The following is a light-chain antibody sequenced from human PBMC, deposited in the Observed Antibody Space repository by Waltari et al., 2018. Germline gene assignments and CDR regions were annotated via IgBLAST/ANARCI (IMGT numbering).Light chain of an antibody. CDR3: QQYYSSPYT. CDR2: LAS. J-gene: IGKJ2*01. V-gene: IGKV4-1*01. CDR1: QSVLYSSNNKNY. Sequence: IVMTQSPDSLAVSLGERATINCKSSQSVLYSSNNKNYLDWYQQKPGQPPKLLIYLASTRESGVPDRFSGSGSGTDFTLTISSLQAEDVAVYYCQQYYSSPYTFGQGTKLEIK.